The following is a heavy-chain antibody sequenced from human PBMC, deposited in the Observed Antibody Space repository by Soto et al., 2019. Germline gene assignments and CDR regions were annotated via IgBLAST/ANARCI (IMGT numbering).Heavy chain of an antibody. CDR1: GLSLSTGGVG. D-gene: IGHD2-2*03. CDR2: INWDDDK. V-gene: IGHV2-5*02. CDR3: VHRDGYNWFDP. J-gene: IGHJ5*02. Sequence: QITLKESGPTLVNPTQTLTLTCTFPGLSLSTGGVGVGWIRQRPGKPLEWPALINWDDDKRYSPSPKSRLTIAKDTSKNEVVLTMTNMVPVDTATFYCVHRDGYNWFDPWGQGTLVTV.